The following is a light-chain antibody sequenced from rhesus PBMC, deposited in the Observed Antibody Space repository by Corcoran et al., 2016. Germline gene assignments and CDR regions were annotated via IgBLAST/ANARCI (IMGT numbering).Light chain of an antibody. Sequence: DIQMTQSPSSLSASVGDRVTITCQASQGISNSLAWYQQKAGKAPKLLIFSDATLQNGVPSRFSGSGSGTVFTLTISNLQPEDFATYFCQQHNSNPRTFGQGTKVEVK. CDR2: SDA. CDR1: QGISNS. CDR3: QQHNSNPRT. J-gene: IGKJ1*01. V-gene: IGKV1-33*02.